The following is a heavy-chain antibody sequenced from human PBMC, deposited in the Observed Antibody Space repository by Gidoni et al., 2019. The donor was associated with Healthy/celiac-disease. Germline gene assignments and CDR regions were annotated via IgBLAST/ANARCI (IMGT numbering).Heavy chain of an antibody. CDR2: IIPIFGTA. J-gene: IGHJ4*02. D-gene: IGHD2-2*02. Sequence: GQGLEWMGGIIPIFGTANYAQKFQGRVTITADKSTSTAYMELSSLRSEDTAVYYCARGGDIVVVTAAILSSTLTDFDYWGQGTLVTVSS. CDR3: ARGGDIVVVTAAILSSTLTDFDY. V-gene: IGHV1-69*06.